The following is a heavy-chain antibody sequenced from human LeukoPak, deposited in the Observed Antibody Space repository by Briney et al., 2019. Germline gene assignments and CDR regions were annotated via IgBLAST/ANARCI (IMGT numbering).Heavy chain of an antibody. Sequence: GGSLRLSCAASGFTFSSYAMNWVRQAPGKGLEFVSYISNSGTIKYNADSVKGRFTISRDNAKNSLYLQMNSLRAEDTAVYYCARDQGWQQGAWFDPWGQGTLVTVSS. CDR1: GFTFSSYA. J-gene: IGHJ5*02. V-gene: IGHV3-48*03. CDR2: ISNSGTIK. CDR3: ARDQGWQQGAWFDP. D-gene: IGHD6-13*01.